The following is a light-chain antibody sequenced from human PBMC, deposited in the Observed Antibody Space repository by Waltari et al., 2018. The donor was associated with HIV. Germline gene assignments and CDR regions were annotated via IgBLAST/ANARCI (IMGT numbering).Light chain of an antibody. Sequence: QSALTHPASVSGSPGQSVTISCTGTSSDVGGYTSVSWFQHHPGRAPQLIIYEVSDRPSGISNRFSGSKAGNTASLTISGLQAEDEADYFCSSYAMTTTVLFGGGTKLTVL. CDR2: EVS. CDR1: SSDVGGYTS. V-gene: IGLV2-14*01. J-gene: IGLJ2*01. CDR3: SSYAMTTTVL.